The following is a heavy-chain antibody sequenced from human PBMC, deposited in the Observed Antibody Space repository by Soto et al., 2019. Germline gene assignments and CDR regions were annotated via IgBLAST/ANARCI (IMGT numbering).Heavy chain of an antibody. J-gene: IGHJ6*04. CDR3: ARVPTYYYYGMDV. CDR1: GYSFTSYW. Sequence: GESLKISCQGSGYSFTSYWISWVRQIPGKGLEWMGRIDPTASYTSYSPSFQGHVTISVDKSISTAYLQWSSLKASDAAMYYCARVPTYYYYGMDVWGKGTTVTVPS. V-gene: IGHV5-10-1*01. CDR2: IDPTASYT.